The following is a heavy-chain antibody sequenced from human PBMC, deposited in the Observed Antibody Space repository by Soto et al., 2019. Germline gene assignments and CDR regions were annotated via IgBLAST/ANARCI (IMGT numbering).Heavy chain of an antibody. CDR3: AMGHCSGGSCYGDDAFDI. CDR1: GGTFSSYT. CDR2: IIPILGIA. D-gene: IGHD2-15*01. J-gene: IGHJ3*02. V-gene: IGHV1-69*02. Sequence: EASVKVSCKASGGTFSSYTISWVRQAPGQGLEWMGRIIPILGIANYAQKFQGRVTITADKSTSTAYMELSSLRSEDTAVYYCAMGHCSGGSCYGDDAFDIWGQGTMVTVSS.